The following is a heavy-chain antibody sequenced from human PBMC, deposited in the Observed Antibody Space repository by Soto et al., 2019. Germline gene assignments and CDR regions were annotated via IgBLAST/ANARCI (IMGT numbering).Heavy chain of an antibody. D-gene: IGHD2-8*01. CDR2: ISGSSGTI. CDR1: GFTFSNYG. CDR3: ARDLQTSNTLYFDS. Sequence: PGGSLRLSCAASGFTFSNYGMNWVRQAPGKGLEWLSYISGSSGTIYYAESVRGRFTFSRDNAKNLLYLQINSLTDEDTALYYCARDLQTSNTLYFDSWGQGALVTVSS. J-gene: IGHJ4*02. V-gene: IGHV3-48*02.